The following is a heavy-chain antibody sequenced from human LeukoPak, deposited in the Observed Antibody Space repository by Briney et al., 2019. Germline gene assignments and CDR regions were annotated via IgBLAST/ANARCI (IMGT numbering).Heavy chain of an antibody. CDR3: AKGGGSSWYGAVWLDP. CDR1: GFTFKSYA. Sequence: PGGSLRLSCAASGFTFKSYAMSWVRQAPGKGLEWVSAISGSGGSTYYADSVKGRFTISRDNSKNTLYLQMNSLRAEDTAVYYCAKGGGSSWYGAVWLDPWGQGTLVTVSS. CDR2: ISGSGGST. J-gene: IGHJ5*02. V-gene: IGHV3-23*01. D-gene: IGHD6-13*01.